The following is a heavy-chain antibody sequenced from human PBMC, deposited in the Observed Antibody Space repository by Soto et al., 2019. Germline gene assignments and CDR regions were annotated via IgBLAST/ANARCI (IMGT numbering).Heavy chain of an antibody. CDR2: IYYSGST. V-gene: IGHV4-39*01. D-gene: IGHD2-2*01. Sequence: TLSLTCTVSGGSISSSSYYWGWIRQPPGKGLEWIGSIYYSGSTYYNPSLKSRVTISVDTSKNQFSLKLSSVTAADTAVYYCARGIVVVPAATRDNWFDPWGQGTLVTVSS. J-gene: IGHJ5*02. CDR3: ARGIVVVPAATRDNWFDP. CDR1: GGSISSSSYY.